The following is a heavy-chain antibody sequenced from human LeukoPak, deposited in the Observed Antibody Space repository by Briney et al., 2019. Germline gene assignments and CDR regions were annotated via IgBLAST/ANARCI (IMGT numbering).Heavy chain of an antibody. CDR2: IKSKTDGGTT. CDR1: GFTFSNAW. D-gene: IGHD6-19*01. V-gene: IGHV3-15*01. Sequence: GGSLRHSCAASGFTFSNAWMSWVRQAPGKGLEWVGRIKSKTDGGTTDYAAPVKGRFTISRDDSKNTLYLQMNSLKTEDTAVYYCTTVQSIRSGWSRFDYWGQGTLVTVSS. J-gene: IGHJ4*02. CDR3: TTVQSIRSGWSRFDY.